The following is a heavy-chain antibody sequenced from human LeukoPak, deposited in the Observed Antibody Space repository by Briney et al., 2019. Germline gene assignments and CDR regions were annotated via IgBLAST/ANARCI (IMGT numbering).Heavy chain of an antibody. CDR3: ARVGYYYDSSGYYGVCDY. D-gene: IGHD3-22*01. CDR1: GFTFSSYW. CDR2: INSDGSST. Sequence: PGGSLRLSCAASGFTFSSYWMHWVRQAPGKGPVWVSRINSDGSSTSYADSVKGRFTISRDNAKNTLYLQMNSLRAEDTAVYYCARVGYYYDSSGYYGVCDYWGQGTLVTVSS. V-gene: IGHV3-74*01. J-gene: IGHJ4*02.